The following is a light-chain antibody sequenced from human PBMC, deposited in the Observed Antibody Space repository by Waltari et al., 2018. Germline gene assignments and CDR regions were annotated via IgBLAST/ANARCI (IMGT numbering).Light chain of an antibody. J-gene: IGKJ1*01. CDR2: KAS. V-gene: IGKV1-5*03. CDR3: QDYNSDT. CDR1: QSISWW. Sequence: DIQMTQSPSTLSASVGDRVTITCRASQSISWWLAWFQQKPGKAPKLLIYKASSLQSGVPSRFSGSGFGTEFTLTISSLQADDFATYYCQDYNSDTFGQGTKVEVK.